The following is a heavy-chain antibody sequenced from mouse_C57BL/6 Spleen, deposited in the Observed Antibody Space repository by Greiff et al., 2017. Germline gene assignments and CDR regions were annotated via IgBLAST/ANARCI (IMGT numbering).Heavy chain of an antibody. D-gene: IGHD6-1*01. Sequence: VQLQQPGAELVRPGTSVKLSCKASGYTFTSYWMHWVKQRPGQGLEWIGVIDPSDSYTNYNQKFKGKATLTVDTSSSTAYMQLSSLTSEYSAVYYCAREATLFDDWGQGTTLTVSS. CDR2: IDPSDSYT. CDR3: AREATLFDD. V-gene: IGHV1-59*01. CDR1: GYTFTSYW. J-gene: IGHJ2*01.